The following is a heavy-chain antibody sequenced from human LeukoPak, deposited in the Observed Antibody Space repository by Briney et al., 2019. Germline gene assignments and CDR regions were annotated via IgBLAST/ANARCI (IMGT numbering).Heavy chain of an antibody. V-gene: IGHV3-30*02. J-gene: IGHJ3*02. D-gene: IGHD3-22*01. CDR1: GFTFSSYD. CDR2: VRYDGSNK. Sequence: GGSLRLSCAASGFTFSSYDMHWVRQAPGKGLEWVAFVRYDGSNKYYADSVKGRFIISRDNSENTLYLQMNSLRAEDTAVYYCAKDYDSSGYYPLGAFDIWGQGTMVTVSS. CDR3: AKDYDSSGYYPLGAFDI.